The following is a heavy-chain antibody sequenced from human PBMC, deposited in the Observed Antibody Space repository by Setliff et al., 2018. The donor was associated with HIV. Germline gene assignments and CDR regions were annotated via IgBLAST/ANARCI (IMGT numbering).Heavy chain of an antibody. CDR2: IVVGSYNT. D-gene: IGHD3-10*01. Sequence: SVKVSCKASGFTFTNSAMQWVRQARGQRLEWIGWIVVGSYNTNYAQKFQERVTITRGLSTSTAYMELSSLRSEDTAVYYCAAASNRRVRGVNLHYYYYMDVWGKGTTVTVSS. CDR3: AAASNRRVRGVNLHYYYYMDV. V-gene: IGHV1-58*02. J-gene: IGHJ6*03. CDR1: GFTFTNSA.